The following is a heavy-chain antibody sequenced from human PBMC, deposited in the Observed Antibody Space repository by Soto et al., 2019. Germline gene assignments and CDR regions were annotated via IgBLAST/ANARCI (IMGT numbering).Heavy chain of an antibody. Sequence: GGSLRLSCAASGFTFSSYAMHWVRQAPGKGLEWVAVISYDGSNKYYADSVKGRFTISRDNSKNTLYLQMNSLRAEDTAVYYCARDTEDTAMVTLDYWGQGTLVTVSS. D-gene: IGHD5-18*01. CDR1: GFTFSSYA. CDR3: ARDTEDTAMVTLDY. J-gene: IGHJ4*02. CDR2: ISYDGSNK. V-gene: IGHV3-30-3*01.